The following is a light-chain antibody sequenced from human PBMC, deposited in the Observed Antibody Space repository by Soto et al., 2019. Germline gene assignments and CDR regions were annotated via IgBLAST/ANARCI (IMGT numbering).Light chain of an antibody. CDR3: QQYNNWPRT. J-gene: IGKJ1*01. CDR2: GAF. CDR1: QSISTP. Sequence: DTQMTQSPSALSASVGDRVTIICRASQSISTPLAWYQQKPGMAPKLLISGAFSLESGVPSRFSGSGSGTEFTLTISSLQSEDFAVYYCQQYNNWPRTFGQGTKVDI. V-gene: IGKV1-5*02.